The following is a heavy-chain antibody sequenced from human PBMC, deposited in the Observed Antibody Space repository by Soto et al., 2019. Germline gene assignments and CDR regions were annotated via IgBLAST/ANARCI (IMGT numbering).Heavy chain of an antibody. CDR1: VGTFSSYA. Sequence: QVQLVQSGAEVKKPGSSVKVSCKASVGTFSSYAISWVRQAPGQGLEWMGGIIPIFGTANYAQKFQGRVTITADESTSTAYMELSSLRSEDTAVYYCASTRRGYSCGYFDYWGQGTLVTVSS. D-gene: IGHD5-18*01. V-gene: IGHV1-69*12. CDR3: ASTRRGYSCGYFDY. J-gene: IGHJ4*02. CDR2: IIPIFGTA.